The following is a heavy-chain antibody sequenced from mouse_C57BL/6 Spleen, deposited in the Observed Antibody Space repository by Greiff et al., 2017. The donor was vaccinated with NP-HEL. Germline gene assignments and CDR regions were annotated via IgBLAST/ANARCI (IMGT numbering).Heavy chain of an antibody. D-gene: IGHD2-5*01. CDR3: ARDDYSNPYYAMDY. CDR1: GFTFSSYA. Sequence: EVKLMESGGGLVKPGGSLKLSCAASGFTFSSYAMSWVRQTPEKRLEWVATISDGGSYTYYPDNVKGRFTISRDNAKNNLYLQMSHLKSEDTAMYYCARDDYSNPYYAMDYWGQGTSVTVSS. V-gene: IGHV5-4*01. J-gene: IGHJ4*01. CDR2: ISDGGSYT.